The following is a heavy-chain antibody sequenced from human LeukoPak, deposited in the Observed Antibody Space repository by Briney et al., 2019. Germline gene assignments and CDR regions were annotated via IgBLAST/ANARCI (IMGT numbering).Heavy chain of an antibody. Sequence: ASVTVSCKASGGTFSSYAISWVRQAPGQGLEWMGRIIPIFGIANYAQKFQGRVTITADKSTSTAYMELSSLRSEDTAVYYCAILPSGDGYANFDYWGQGTLVTVSS. V-gene: IGHV1-69*04. CDR3: AILPSGDGYANFDY. D-gene: IGHD5-24*01. CDR1: GGTFSSYA. J-gene: IGHJ4*02. CDR2: IIPIFGIA.